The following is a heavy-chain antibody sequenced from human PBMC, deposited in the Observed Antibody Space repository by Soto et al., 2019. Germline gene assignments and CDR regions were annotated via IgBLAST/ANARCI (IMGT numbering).Heavy chain of an antibody. CDR3: ASGDYWFDP. J-gene: IGHJ5*02. CDR2: IYYSGST. V-gene: IGHV4-31*03. CDR1: GDSIGSGCSY. Sequence: PSDTPSPTSNLSGDSIGSGCSYLRWIRQHPGKGLEWIGYIYYSGSTYYNPSLKSRVTISVDTSKNQFSLKLSSVTAADTAVYYCASGDYWFDPWGQGTLVTVSS. D-gene: IGHD4-17*01.